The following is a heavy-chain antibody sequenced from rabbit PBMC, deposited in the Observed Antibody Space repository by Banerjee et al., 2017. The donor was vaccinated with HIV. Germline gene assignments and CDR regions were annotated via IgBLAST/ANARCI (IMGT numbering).Heavy chain of an antibody. Sequence: QEQLEESGGDLVKPEGSLTLTCTASGFSFSNKYVMCWVRQAPGKGLEWIACINSSSGTSYYAGWAKGRFPISKTSSTTVTLQMTSLTAADTAPYFCARGVSTSGRGYGLWGPGTLSPS. CDR3: ARGVSTSGRGYGL. D-gene: IGHD4-1*01. J-gene: IGHJ6*01. CDR2: INSSSGTS. V-gene: IGHV1S45*01. CDR1: GFSFSNKYV.